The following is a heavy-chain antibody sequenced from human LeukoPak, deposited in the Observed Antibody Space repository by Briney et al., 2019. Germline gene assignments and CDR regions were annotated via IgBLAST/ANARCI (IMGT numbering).Heavy chain of an antibody. Sequence: PGGSLRLSCAASGFTFSSYWTHWVRQAPGKGLVWVSRIKNDGRSPSYADSVKGRFTISSDNAKNTVYLQMDSLGAEDTAVYYCARDPHGGSGSDPHDAFDIWGQGTMVTVSS. CDR1: GFTFSSYW. CDR2: IKNDGRSP. J-gene: IGHJ3*02. V-gene: IGHV3-74*01. D-gene: IGHD1-26*01. CDR3: ARDPHGGSGSDPHDAFDI.